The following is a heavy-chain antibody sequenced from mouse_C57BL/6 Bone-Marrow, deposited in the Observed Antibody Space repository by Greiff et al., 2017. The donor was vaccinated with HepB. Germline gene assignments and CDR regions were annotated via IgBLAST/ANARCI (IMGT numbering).Heavy chain of an antibody. Sequence: VQLQQPGAELVKPGASVKLSCKASGYTFTSYWMHWVKQRPGQGLEWIGMIHPNSGSTNYNEKFKSKATLTVNKSSSTAYIKLSSLTSEDSAIYYCRDETYFDVWGTGTTVTVSS. CDR1: GYTFTSYW. CDR2: IHPNSGST. CDR3: RDETYFDV. V-gene: IGHV1-64*01. J-gene: IGHJ1*03.